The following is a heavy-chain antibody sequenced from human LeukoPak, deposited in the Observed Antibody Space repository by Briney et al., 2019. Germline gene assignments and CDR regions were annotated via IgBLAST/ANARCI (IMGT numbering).Heavy chain of an antibody. D-gene: IGHD2-21*01. CDR1: GFTFGDYA. CDR2: IRSKAYGGTT. J-gene: IGHJ5*02. CDR3: TRSLEVEVIENNWFDP. V-gene: IGHV3-49*04. Sequence: PGGSLRLSCTASGFTFGDYAMSWVRQAPGKGLEWVGFIRSKAYGGTTEYAASVKGRFTISRDDSKSIAYLQMNSLKTEDTAVYYCTRSLEVEVIENNWFDPWGQGTLVTVSS.